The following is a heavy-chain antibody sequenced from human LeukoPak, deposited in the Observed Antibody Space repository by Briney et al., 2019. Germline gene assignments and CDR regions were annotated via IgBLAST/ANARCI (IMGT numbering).Heavy chain of an antibody. CDR2: ISAYNGNT. V-gene: IGHV1-18*01. CDR1: GYTFTSYG. Sequence: ASVKVSCKASGYTFTSYGISWVRQAPGQGLEWMGWISAYNGNTNYAQKLQGRVTMTTDTSTSTAYTELRSLRSDDTAVYYCVTRSFSSWSNFDYWGQGTLVTVSS. CDR3: VTRSFSSWSNFDY. J-gene: IGHJ4*02. D-gene: IGHD6-13*01.